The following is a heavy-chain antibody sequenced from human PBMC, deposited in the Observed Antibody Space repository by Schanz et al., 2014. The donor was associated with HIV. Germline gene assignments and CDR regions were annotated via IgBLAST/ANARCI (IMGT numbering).Heavy chain of an antibody. CDR2: IKEDGSEK. D-gene: IGHD3-16*01. CDR3: ARDGGEV. CDR1: GFTFSRYW. V-gene: IGHV3-7*01. Sequence: EVQLVESGGGLVQPGGSLRLSCAASGFTFSRYWTTWVRQAPGKGLEWEANIKEDGSEKYHADSVKGRFTISRDNAKNSLFLQMESLRAEDTAVYYCARDGGEVWGQGTTVTVSS. J-gene: IGHJ6*02.